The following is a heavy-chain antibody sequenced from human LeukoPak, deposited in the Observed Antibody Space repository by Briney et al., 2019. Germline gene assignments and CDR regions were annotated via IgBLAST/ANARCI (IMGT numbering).Heavy chain of an antibody. J-gene: IGHJ4*02. CDR3: TTSRPWNDDLDY. Sequence: GGSLRLSCTASGFTFSNAWMSWVRQAPGKGLEWVGRIKSKPDGGTTDYAAPVKGRFTISRDDSKNTLYLQMNSLKTEDTAVYYCTTSRPWNDDLDYWGQGTLVTVSS. D-gene: IGHD1-1*01. V-gene: IGHV3-15*01. CDR2: IKSKPDGGTT. CDR1: GFTFSNAW.